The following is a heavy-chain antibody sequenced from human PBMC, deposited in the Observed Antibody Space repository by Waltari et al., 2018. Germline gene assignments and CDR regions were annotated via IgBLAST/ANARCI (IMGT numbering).Heavy chain of an antibody. CDR1: GYTCTGYY. V-gene: IGHV1-2*02. J-gene: IGHJ3*02. CDR3: ATGIVVVPAANRGYAFDI. Sequence: QVQLVQSGAEVKKPGASVKVSCKASGYTCTGYYMHWVRQAPGPGLEWMGWINPNSGGTIYAQNFQGRVTMTRDTSISTAYMELSRLRSDDTALYYCATGIVVVPAANRGYAFDIWGQGTMVTVSS. CDR2: INPNSGGT. D-gene: IGHD2-2*01.